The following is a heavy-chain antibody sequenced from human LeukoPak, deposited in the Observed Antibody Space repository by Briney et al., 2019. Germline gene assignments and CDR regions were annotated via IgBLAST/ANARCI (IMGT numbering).Heavy chain of an antibody. Sequence: ASVKVSFKASGGTFSSYAISWVRQAPGQGLEWMGRIIPIFGIANYAQKFQGRVTITADKSTSTAYMELSSLRSEDTAVYYCAKVEMATTGGGFDPWGQGTLVTVSS. D-gene: IGHD5-24*01. J-gene: IGHJ5*02. CDR2: IIPIFGIA. CDR3: AKVEMATTGGGFDP. V-gene: IGHV1-69*04. CDR1: GGTFSSYA.